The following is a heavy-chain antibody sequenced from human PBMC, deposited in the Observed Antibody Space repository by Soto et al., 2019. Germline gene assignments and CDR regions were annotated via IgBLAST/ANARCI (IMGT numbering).Heavy chain of an antibody. V-gene: IGHV1-69*13. CDR1: GVTFNRQD. D-gene: IGHD5-18*01. Sequence: SVKVSCKASGVTFNRQDMRWVRQAPGQGVEWMGGIIPMFGAPHYAGKFQDRVTITADESTGTAYWELSSLTSEDTAVCDGSTSEGRDGYSFDYWGRATVVTVSS. CDR3: STSEGRDGYSFDY. CDR2: IIPMFGAP. J-gene: IGHJ4*02.